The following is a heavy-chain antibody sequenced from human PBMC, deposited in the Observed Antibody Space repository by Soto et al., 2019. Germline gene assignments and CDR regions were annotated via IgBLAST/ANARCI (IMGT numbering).Heavy chain of an antibody. Sequence: QVQLVQSGAEVKKPGSSVKVSCKASGGTFSNYAISWVRQAPGQGLEWMGGIIPFFGTTNYAQKFQGRVTITADESTRTAYMELRSLRSEDMAVFYCARDARGSMVAVIIGAFDIWGQGTMVTVSS. CDR3: ARDARGSMVAVIIGAFDI. D-gene: IGHD3-22*01. J-gene: IGHJ3*02. CDR1: GGTFSNYA. CDR2: IIPFFGTT. V-gene: IGHV1-69*01.